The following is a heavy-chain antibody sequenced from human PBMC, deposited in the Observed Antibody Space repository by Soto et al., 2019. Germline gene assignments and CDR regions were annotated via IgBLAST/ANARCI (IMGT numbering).Heavy chain of an antibody. J-gene: IGHJ3*02. D-gene: IGHD3-10*01. Sequence: PGGSLRLSCAASGFTFSSYSMNWVRQAPGKGPEWVSSISSSSSYIYYADSVKGRFTISRDNAKNSLYLQVNSLRAEDTAVYYCARALSRVGAFDIWGQGTMVTVSS. V-gene: IGHV3-21*01. CDR3: ARALSRVGAFDI. CDR2: ISSSSSYI. CDR1: GFTFSSYS.